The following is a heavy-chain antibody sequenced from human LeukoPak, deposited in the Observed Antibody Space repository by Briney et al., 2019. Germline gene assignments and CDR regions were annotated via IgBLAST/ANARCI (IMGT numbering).Heavy chain of an antibody. V-gene: IGHV4-39*01. Sequence: PSETLSLTCTVSGGSISSSSYYWGWIRQPPGKGLEWIGSIYYSGSTYYNPSLKSRVTISVVTSKNQCSLKLSSVTAADTAVYYCARHPPYYDFWSGFACWFDPWGQGTLVTVSS. D-gene: IGHD3-3*01. CDR1: GGSISSSSYY. CDR3: ARHPPYYDFWSGFACWFDP. CDR2: IYYSGST. J-gene: IGHJ5*02.